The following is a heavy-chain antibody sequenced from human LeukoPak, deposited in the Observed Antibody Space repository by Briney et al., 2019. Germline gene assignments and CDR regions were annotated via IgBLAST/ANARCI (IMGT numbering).Heavy chain of an antibody. Sequence: ASVKVSCKASGYTFTGHYMHWVRQAPGQGLEWMGWIDPNSGGTKYAQKFQGRVTMTRDTSISTAYLELSSLTFDDTAVYYCARAYYYYMDVWGNGTTVTVSS. CDR2: IDPNSGGT. J-gene: IGHJ6*03. V-gene: IGHV1-2*02. CDR3: ARAYYYYMDV. CDR1: GYTFTGHY.